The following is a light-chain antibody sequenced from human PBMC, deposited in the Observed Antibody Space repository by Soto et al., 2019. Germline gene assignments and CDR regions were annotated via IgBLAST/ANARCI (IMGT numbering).Light chain of an antibody. Sequence: DIQMTQSPSSLSASVGDRVTITCRASQGISNYLAWYQQKPGKVPKLLIYAASTLQSGVPSRFSGSGSGTDFTLTISSLQTEDVATYYCQKYNSALSGTFGQRTNVQIQ. J-gene: IGKJ1*01. CDR3: QKYNSALSGT. CDR1: QGISNY. V-gene: IGKV1-27*01. CDR2: AAS.